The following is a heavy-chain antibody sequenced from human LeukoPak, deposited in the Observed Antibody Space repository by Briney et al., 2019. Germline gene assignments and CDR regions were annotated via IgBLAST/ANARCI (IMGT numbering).Heavy chain of an antibody. V-gene: IGHV4-39*01. CDR1: GGSISSSSYY. J-gene: IGHJ4*02. Sequence: SETLSLTCTVSGGSISSSSYYWGWIRQPPGKGLEWIGSIYYSGSTYYNPSLKSRVTISVDTSKNQFSLKLSSVTAADTAAYYCARRSITRYFDWLSDYWGQGTLVTVSS. D-gene: IGHD3-9*01. CDR3: ARRSITRYFDWLSDY. CDR2: IYYSGST.